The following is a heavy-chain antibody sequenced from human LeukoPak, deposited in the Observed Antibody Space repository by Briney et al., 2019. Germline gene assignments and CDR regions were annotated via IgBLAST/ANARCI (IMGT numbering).Heavy chain of an antibody. CDR1: GGSISSYY. J-gene: IGHJ5*02. D-gene: IGHD3-22*01. V-gene: IGHV4-59*08. CDR3: ARLFRRRITMIAVDWFDP. CDR2: IYYSGST. Sequence: SETLSLTCTVSGGSISSYYWSWIRQPPGKGLEWIGYIYYSGSTNYNPSLKSRVAISVDTSKNQFSLKLSSVTAADTAVYYCARLFRRRITMIAVDWFDPWGQGTLVTVSS.